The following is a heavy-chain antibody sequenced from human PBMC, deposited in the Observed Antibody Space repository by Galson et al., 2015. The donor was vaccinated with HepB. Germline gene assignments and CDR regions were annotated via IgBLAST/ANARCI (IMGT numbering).Heavy chain of an antibody. CDR3: ARQTGGPEHAVFGGNSGAFNY. CDR1: GGTFSSYA. V-gene: IGHV1-69*13. Sequence: SVKVSCKASGGTFSSYAISWVRQAPGQGLEWMGGIIPIFGTANYAQKFQGRVTITADESTSTAYMELSSLRSEDTAVYYCARQTGGPEHAVFGGNSGAFNYWGQGTLVTVSS. J-gene: IGHJ4*02. CDR2: IIPIFGTA. D-gene: IGHD4-23*01.